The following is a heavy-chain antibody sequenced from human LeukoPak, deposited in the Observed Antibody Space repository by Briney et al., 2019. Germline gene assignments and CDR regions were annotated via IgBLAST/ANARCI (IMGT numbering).Heavy chain of an antibody. CDR1: GGSISSYY. CDR3: ARQIASAGTAGFDF. Sequence: SETLSLTCTVSGGSISSYYWSWIRQPAGKGLEWIGRIYSTGSTNYNPSLKSRVTMSVDTSKNRFSLRLRSVTAADTAVYYCARQIASAGTAGFDFWGQGALVTVSS. D-gene: IGHD6-13*01. V-gene: IGHV4-4*07. CDR2: IYSTGST. J-gene: IGHJ4*02.